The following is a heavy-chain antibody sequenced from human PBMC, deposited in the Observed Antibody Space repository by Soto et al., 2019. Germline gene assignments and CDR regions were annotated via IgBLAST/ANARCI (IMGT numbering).Heavy chain of an antibody. CDR1: GFTFSSYA. D-gene: IGHD2-15*01. J-gene: IGHJ6*02. Sequence: GGSLRLSCAASGFTFSSYAMSWVRQAPGKGLGWVAVISYDGSNKYYADSVKGRFTISRDNSKNTLYLQMNSLRAEDTAVYYCARGGRKIGYCSGGSCYPGGWYYSGMDVWGQGTTVTVYS. CDR2: ISYDGSNK. CDR3: ARGGRKIGYCSGGSCYPGGWYYSGMDV. V-gene: IGHV3-30-3*01.